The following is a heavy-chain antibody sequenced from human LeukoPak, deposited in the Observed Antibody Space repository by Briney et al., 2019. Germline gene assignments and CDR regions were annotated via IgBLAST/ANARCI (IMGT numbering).Heavy chain of an antibody. V-gene: IGHV4-59*01. Sequence: PSETLSLTCTVSGGSISSYYWSWIRQPPGKGLEWIGYIYYSGTTNYNPSLKSRVTISVDTSKKQFSLKLTSATAADTAVYYCARGDDYKSTLFDYWGQGTLVTVSS. J-gene: IGHJ4*02. CDR2: IYYSGTT. CDR3: ARGDDYKSTLFDY. D-gene: IGHD5-12*01. CDR1: GGSISSYY.